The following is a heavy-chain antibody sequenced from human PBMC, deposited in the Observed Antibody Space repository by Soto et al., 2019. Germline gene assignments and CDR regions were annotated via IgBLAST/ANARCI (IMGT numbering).Heavy chain of an antibody. D-gene: IGHD6-13*01. J-gene: IGHJ4*02. CDR3: AREAPDGIAAAGVNYFDY. Sequence: KPSETLSLTCTVSGGSISSYYWSWIRQPPGKGLEWIGYIYYSGSTNHNPSLKSRVTISVDTSKNQFSLNLSSVTAADTAVYYCAREAPDGIAAAGVNYFDYWGQGTLVTVSS. CDR1: GGSISSYY. CDR2: IYYSGST. V-gene: IGHV4-59*01.